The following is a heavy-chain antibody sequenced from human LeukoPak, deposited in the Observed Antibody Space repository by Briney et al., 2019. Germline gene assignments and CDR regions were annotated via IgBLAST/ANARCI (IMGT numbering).Heavy chain of an antibody. CDR1: GYTFTSYA. V-gene: IGHV1-3*01. CDR3: ARGGVADYILYYYYGMDV. D-gene: IGHD4-11*01. CDR2: INAGNGNT. J-gene: IGHJ6*02. Sequence: GASVKVSCKASGYTFTSYAMHWVRQAPGQRLEWMGWINAGNGNTKYSQKFQGRVTITRDTSASTAYMELSSLRSEDTAVYYCARGGVADYILYYYYGMDVWGQGTTVTVSS.